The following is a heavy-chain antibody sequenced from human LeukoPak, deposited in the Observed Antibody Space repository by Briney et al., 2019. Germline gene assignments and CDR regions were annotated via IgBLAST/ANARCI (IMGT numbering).Heavy chain of an antibody. CDR2: TYYRSKWYN. D-gene: IGHD6-19*01. J-gene: IGHJ4*02. V-gene: IGHV6-1*01. CDR3: ARENSRGRFDY. CDR1: GDSVSSNSAA. Sequence: SQTLSLTCGISGDSVSSNSAAWNWIRRSPSRGLEWLGRTYYRSKWYNNYAVSVKSRITINPDSSKNQVSLQLNSVTPEDTAMYYCARENSRGRFDYWGQGTLVTVSS.